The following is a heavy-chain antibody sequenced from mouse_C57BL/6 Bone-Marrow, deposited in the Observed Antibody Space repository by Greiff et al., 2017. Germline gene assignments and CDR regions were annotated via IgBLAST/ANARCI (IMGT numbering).Heavy chain of an antibody. CDR3: ARGRQLRGCAY. V-gene: IGHV1-78*01. Sequence: VQLQESDAELVTPGASVKISCMVSGYTFTDHTLHWMTQRPEQGLEWIGYIYPRDGSTKYNEKFKGKATLTADKSSSTAYMQLNSLTSEDSAVYFCARGRQLRGCAYWGQGTLVTVSA. D-gene: IGHD6-1*02. J-gene: IGHJ3*01. CDR1: GYTFTDHT. CDR2: IYPRDGST.